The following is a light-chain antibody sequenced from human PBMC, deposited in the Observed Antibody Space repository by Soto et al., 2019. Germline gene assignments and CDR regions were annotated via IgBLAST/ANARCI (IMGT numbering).Light chain of an antibody. CDR1: SSDVGGYNY. V-gene: IGLV2-8*01. Sequence: QSALTQPPSASGSPGQSVTISCTGTSSDVGGYNYVSWYQQHPGKAPKLMIYEVSKRPSGVPDRVSGSKSGNTASLTVSGLQAEDEADYYCSSYAGSNHVVFGGGTKLTVL. CDR2: EVS. J-gene: IGLJ2*01. CDR3: SSYAGSNHVV.